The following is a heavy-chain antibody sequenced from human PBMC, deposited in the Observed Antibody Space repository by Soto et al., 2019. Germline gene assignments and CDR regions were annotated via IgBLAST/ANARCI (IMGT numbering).Heavy chain of an antibody. V-gene: IGHV4-39*01. J-gene: IGHJ6*02. D-gene: IGHD4-17*01. CDR3: ARHGVDYGDYASYYYYGMDV. CDR2: IYYSGSA. Sequence: QLQLQESGPGLVKPSETLSLTCTVSGGSISSSTYYWGWIRQPPGKGLEWIGMIYYSGSAYYNPSRKSRVTISIDTSKNQVPLRLSCVTAADTAVYYCARHGVDYGDYASYYYYGMDVWGRGTTVTVSS. CDR1: GGSISSSTYY.